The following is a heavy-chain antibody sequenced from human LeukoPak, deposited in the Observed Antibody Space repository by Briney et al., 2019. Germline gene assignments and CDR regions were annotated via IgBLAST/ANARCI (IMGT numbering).Heavy chain of an antibody. CDR3: ARDRSFLWSGYYSGSVDY. D-gene: IGHD3-3*01. J-gene: IGHJ4*02. V-gene: IGHV3-21*01. Sequence: GGSLRLSCAASGFTFSSYSMNWVRQAPGKGLEWVSSISRSSSYIYYADSVKGRFTISRDNAKNSLYLQMNSLRAEDTAVYYCARDRSFLWSGYYSGSVDYWGQGTLVTVSS. CDR2: ISRSSSYI. CDR1: GFTFSSYS.